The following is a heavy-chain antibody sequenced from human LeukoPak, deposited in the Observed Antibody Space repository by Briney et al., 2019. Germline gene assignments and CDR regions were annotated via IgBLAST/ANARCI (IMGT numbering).Heavy chain of an antibody. J-gene: IGHJ4*02. Sequence: GGSLRLSCAASGFTFSSYAMSWVRQAPGKGLEWVSAISGSGGSTYYADSVKGRFTISRDNSKNTLYLQMNSLRAEDTAVYYCAKDRASSSGWYRVADYWGQGTLVTVSS. CDR1: GFTFSSYA. CDR2: ISGSGGST. V-gene: IGHV3-23*01. CDR3: AKDRASSSGWYRVADY. D-gene: IGHD6-19*01.